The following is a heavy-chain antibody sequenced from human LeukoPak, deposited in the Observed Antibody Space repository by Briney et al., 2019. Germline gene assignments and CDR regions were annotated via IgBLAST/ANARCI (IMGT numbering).Heavy chain of an antibody. Sequence: GASVKVSCKASGYTFATYYMHWVRQAPGQGLEWMGIINPSGSSTSYAQKFRGRVTMTRETSTSTIYMELSSLRSEDTAVYYCAMRAGGYYGNMAVWGKGTTVTVSS. CDR2: INPSGSST. D-gene: IGHD3-3*01. V-gene: IGHV1-46*01. CDR1: GYTFATYY. J-gene: IGHJ6*03. CDR3: AMRAGGYYGNMAV.